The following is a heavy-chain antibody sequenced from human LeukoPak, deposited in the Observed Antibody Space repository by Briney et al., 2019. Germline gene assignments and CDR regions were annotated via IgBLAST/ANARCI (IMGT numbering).Heavy chain of an antibody. J-gene: IGHJ6*03. CDR2: INHSGST. CDR3: ARDVWVKRYHSSTRRYGQIPLYYMDV. D-gene: IGHD2-2*01. V-gene: IGHV4-34*01. Sequence: SETLSLTCAVYGGSFSGYYWSWIRQPPGKGLEWIGEINHSGSTNYNPSLQSRVTISVDTSKNQFSLKLSSVTAADTAVYYCARDVWVKRYHSSTRRYGQIPLYYMDVWGKGTTVTISS. CDR1: GGSFSGYY.